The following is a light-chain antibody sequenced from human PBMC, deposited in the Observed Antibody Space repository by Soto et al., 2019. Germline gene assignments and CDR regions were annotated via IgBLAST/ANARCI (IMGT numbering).Light chain of an antibody. CDR1: NNDVGFYNY. J-gene: IGLJ2*01. V-gene: IGLV2-11*01. CDR3: NSYAGGLVL. Sequence: QSVLTQPRSVSGSPGQSVTISCTGTNNDVGFYNYVSWYQQQLGKAPKLLIYDVNKRPSGVPPRFSGSKSANTASLTISGLQAADEADYYCNSYAGGLVLFGGGTRSPS. CDR2: DVN.